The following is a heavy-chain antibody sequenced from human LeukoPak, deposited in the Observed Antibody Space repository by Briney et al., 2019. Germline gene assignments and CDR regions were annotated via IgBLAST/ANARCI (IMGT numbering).Heavy chain of an antibody. CDR3: ARGLYGDYDY. J-gene: IGHJ4*02. Sequence: SETLSLTCTASGGSISSYYWSWIRQPPGKGLEWIGYIYTSGSTNYNPSLKSRVTISVDTSKNQFSLKLSSVTAADTAVYYCARGLYGDYDYWGQGTLVTVSS. CDR2: IYTSGST. D-gene: IGHD4-17*01. CDR1: GGSISSYY. V-gene: IGHV4-4*09.